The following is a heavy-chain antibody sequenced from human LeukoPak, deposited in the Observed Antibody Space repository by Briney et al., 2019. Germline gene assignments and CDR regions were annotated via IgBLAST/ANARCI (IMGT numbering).Heavy chain of an antibody. J-gene: IGHJ4*02. CDR3: AREDSSSWSLDY. Sequence: GGSLRLSCAASGFTVSSNYMSWVRQVPGKGLEWVSVIYSGGSTYYADSVKGRFTISRDNSKNTLYLQMNSLRAEDTAVYYCAREDSSSWSLDYWGQGTLVTVSS. V-gene: IGHV3-53*01. CDR1: GFTVSSNY. CDR2: IYSGGST. D-gene: IGHD6-13*01.